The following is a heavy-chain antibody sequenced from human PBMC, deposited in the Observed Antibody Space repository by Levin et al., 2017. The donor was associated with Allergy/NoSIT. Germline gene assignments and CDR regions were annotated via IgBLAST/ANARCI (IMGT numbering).Heavy chain of an antibody. J-gene: IGHJ6*03. CDR3: AEDLEGFSGYNPYCYMDV. Sequence: SETLSLTCSVSGDSISRGFYYWSWIRQPAGEGLEWIGRIYVTGSTTYSPSLKSRATISLDRSKDQVSLKINSVTAADTAVYYCAEDLEGFSGYNPYCYMDVWGKGTTVTVSS. CDR1: GDSISRGFYY. V-gene: IGHV4-61*02. CDR2: IYVTGST. D-gene: IGHD5-12*01.